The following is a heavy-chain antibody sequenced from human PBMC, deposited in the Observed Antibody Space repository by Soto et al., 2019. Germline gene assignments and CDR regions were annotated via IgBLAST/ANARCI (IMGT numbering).Heavy chain of an antibody. Sequence: ASVKVSCKASGYTFTSYDINWVRQATGQGLEWMGWMNPNSGNTGYAQKFQGRVTMTRNTSISTAYMELSSLRSEDTAVYYCARGGGLGYCSSTSCYVDYWGQGTLVTVSS. CDR1: GYTFTSYD. D-gene: IGHD2-2*01. V-gene: IGHV1-8*01. CDR3: ARGGGLGYCSSTSCYVDY. J-gene: IGHJ4*02. CDR2: MNPNSGNT.